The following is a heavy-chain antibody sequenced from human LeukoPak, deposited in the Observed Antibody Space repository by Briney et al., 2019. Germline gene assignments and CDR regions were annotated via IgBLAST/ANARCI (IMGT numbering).Heavy chain of an antibody. D-gene: IGHD4-23*01. CDR1: GGSISSSSYY. J-gene: IGHJ4*02. Sequence: SETLSLTCTVSGGSISSSSYYWGWIRQPPRKGLEWIGYIYYSGSTNYNPSLKSRVTISVDTSKNQFSLKLSSVTAADTAVYYCARIEDYGGNSVNYWGQGTLVTVSS. CDR3: ARIEDYGGNSVNY. V-gene: IGHV4-61*05. CDR2: IYYSGST.